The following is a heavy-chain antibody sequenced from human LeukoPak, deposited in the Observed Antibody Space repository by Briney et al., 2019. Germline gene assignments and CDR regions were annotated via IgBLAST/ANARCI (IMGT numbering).Heavy chain of an antibody. CDR3: ARGGSNYVDY. J-gene: IGHJ4*02. D-gene: IGHD3-16*01. CDR1: GGSISSGGYY. CDR2: IYYSRST. Sequence: SETLSLTCTVSGGSISSGGYYWSWIRQHPGKGLEWIGYIYYSRSTYYNPSLKSRVTISVDTSKNQFSLRLSSVTAADTAVYYCARGGSNYVDYWGQGTLVTVSS. V-gene: IGHV4-31*03.